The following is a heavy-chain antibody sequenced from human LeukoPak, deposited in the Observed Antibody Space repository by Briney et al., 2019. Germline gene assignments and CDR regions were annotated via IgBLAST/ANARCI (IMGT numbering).Heavy chain of an antibody. Sequence: GGSLRLSCAASGFTFSSYSMNWVRQAPGKGLEWVSYISSSSSTIYYADSVKGRFTISRDNAKNSLYLQMSSLRAEDTAVYYCARESAAAGRYYFDYWGQGTLVTVSS. V-gene: IGHV3-48*01. D-gene: IGHD6-13*01. CDR3: ARESAAAGRYYFDY. CDR2: ISSSSSTI. CDR1: GFTFSSYS. J-gene: IGHJ4*02.